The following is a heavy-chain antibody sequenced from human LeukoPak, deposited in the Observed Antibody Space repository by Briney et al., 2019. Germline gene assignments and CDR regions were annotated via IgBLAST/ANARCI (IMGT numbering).Heavy chain of an antibody. V-gene: IGHV3-74*01. CDR3: ARVPYGDYPDY. D-gene: IGHD4-17*01. CDR1: GFTFSSHW. CDR2: INNDGGNV. Sequence: GGSLRLSCAASGFTFSSHWMHWVRQAPGKGLVWISRINNDGGNVVYADSVNGRFTVSRDNAKNVLYLQMNSLRAEDTAVYYCARVPYGDYPDYWGQGTLVTVSS. J-gene: IGHJ4*02.